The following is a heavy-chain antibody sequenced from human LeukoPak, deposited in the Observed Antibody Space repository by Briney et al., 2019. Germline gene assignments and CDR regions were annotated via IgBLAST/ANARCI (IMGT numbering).Heavy chain of an antibody. D-gene: IGHD5-18*01. J-gene: IGHJ4*02. CDR2: INSDGSTT. CDR3: ARDLTTSMAYYFDC. V-gene: IGHV3-74*01. CDR1: GFTFSSYW. Sequence: GGSLRLSCAASGFTFSSYWMHWVHQAPGEGLVWVSRINSDGSTTEYADSVKGRFTISRDNAKNSLYLQMNSLRAEDTAVYYCARDLTTSMAYYFDCWGQGTLVTVSS.